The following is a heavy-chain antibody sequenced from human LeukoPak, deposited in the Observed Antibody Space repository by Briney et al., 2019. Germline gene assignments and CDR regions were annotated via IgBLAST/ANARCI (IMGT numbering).Heavy chain of an antibody. J-gene: IGHJ4*02. CDR3: ARGDGYNFFDC. Sequence: GGSLRLSCAVSGFSITNNYMSWVRQAPGKGLEWVSVFYVGGATYYAVSVKGRFTISRDNSENTLYLQMKSLRAEDTAVYYCARGDGYNFFDCWGQGTLVTVSS. V-gene: IGHV3-53*01. D-gene: IGHD5-24*01. CDR1: GFSITNNY. CDR2: FYVGGAT.